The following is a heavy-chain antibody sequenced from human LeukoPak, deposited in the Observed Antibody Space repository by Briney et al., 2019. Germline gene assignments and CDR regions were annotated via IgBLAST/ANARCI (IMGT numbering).Heavy chain of an antibody. J-gene: IGHJ4*02. CDR3: ARDWGYDSGTYCVY. Sequence: GGSLRLSCVASGFSFSGSGMHWVRQAPGKGLEWVAVISYDGKKRFYADSVKGRFTISRDNSKNTVDLQMNSLRPEDMAVYYCARDWGYDSGTYCVYWGQGTLVTVSS. V-gene: IGHV3-30*03. CDR1: GFSFSGSG. D-gene: IGHD3-10*01. CDR2: ISYDGKKR.